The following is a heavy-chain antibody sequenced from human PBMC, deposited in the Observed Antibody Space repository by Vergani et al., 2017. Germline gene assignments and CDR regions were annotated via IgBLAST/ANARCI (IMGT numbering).Heavy chain of an antibody. J-gene: IGHJ6*03. CDR2: IIPIFGTA. CDR3: AKGVTDYQLPRGYYYYMDV. D-gene: IGHD2-2*01. V-gene: IGHV1-69*12. CDR1: GGTFSSYA. Sequence: QVQLVQSGAEVKKPGSSVKVSCKASGGTFSSYAISWVRQAPGQGLEWMGGIIPIFGTANYAQKFQGRVTITADESTSTAYMELSSLRSEDTAVYYCAKGVTDYQLPRGYYYYMDVWGKGTTVTVSS.